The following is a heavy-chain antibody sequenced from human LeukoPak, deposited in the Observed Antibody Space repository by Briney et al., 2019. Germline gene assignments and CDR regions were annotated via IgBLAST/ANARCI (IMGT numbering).Heavy chain of an antibody. CDR2: IYQSGFT. CDR3: ARHFSSRSHLSCYYSGHDAFDL. D-gene: IGHD3-22*01. CDR1: GGSVSSYY. Sequence: SETLSLTCSVSGGSVSSYYWSWIRQPPGKGLEWIGNIYQSGFTNYSPSLKSRVTLSVDTSKNQFTLRLSSVNAADTAVYYCARHFSSRSHLSCYYSGHDAFDLSGLGTMVTVSS. V-gene: IGHV4-59*08. J-gene: IGHJ3*01.